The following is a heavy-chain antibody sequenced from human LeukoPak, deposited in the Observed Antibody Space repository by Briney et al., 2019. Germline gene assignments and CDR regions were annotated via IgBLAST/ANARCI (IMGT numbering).Heavy chain of an antibody. J-gene: IGHJ4*02. V-gene: IGHV1-69*04. CDR3: ARGGGVDILTGFQY. CDR2: IIPILDVT. D-gene: IGHD3-9*01. CDR1: GGTFTNYA. Sequence: SVKVSCKASGGTFTNYAINWVRQAPGQGLEWMGRIIPILDVTNYAQEFQGRVTITADQSTSTAYMELSSLRSEDTAVYYCARGGGVDILTGFQYWGQGTLVTVSS.